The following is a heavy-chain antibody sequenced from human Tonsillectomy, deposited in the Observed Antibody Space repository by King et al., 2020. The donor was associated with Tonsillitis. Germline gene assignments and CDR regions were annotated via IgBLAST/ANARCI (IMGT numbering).Heavy chain of an antibody. V-gene: IGHV4-59*08. CDR3: ARHGAYFDF. Sequence: QLQESGPGLVKPSETLSLTCTVSGGSISTYYWSWIRPPPGKGLEWIGYISNSGSTNYNPSLRSRVTISADTSKNQFSLKLSSVTAADTAVYYCARHGAYFDFWGQGTLVTVSP. CDR1: GGSISTYY. CDR2: ISNSGST. J-gene: IGHJ4*02. D-gene: IGHD3-16*01.